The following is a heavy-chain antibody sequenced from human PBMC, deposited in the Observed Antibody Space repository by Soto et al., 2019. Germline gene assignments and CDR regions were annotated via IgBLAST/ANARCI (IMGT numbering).Heavy chain of an antibody. J-gene: IGHJ4*02. CDR1: GYNFSAHY. CDR2: ISPRRGDH. Sequence: QLVQSGAEVTKPGASVKVSCKTSGYNFSAHYIHWVRQPPGQGLEWMGWISPRRGDHNSADKFQDRLTLTTATATPTAFMHLSGLRVNDSAVYYCAKGGGYGHGHWGQGTPIIVSS. V-gene: IGHV1-2*02. D-gene: IGHD5-12*01. CDR3: AKGGGYGHGH.